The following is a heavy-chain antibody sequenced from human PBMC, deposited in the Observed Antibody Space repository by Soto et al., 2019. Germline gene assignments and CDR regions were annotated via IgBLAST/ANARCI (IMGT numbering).Heavy chain of an antibody. Sequence: LRLSCAASGFTFSSYGMHWVRQAPGKGLEWVAVIWYDGSNKYYADSVKGRFTISRDNSKNTLYLQMNSLRAEDTAVYYCARVIAAHYGMDVWGQGTTVTVSS. J-gene: IGHJ6*02. V-gene: IGHV3-33*01. CDR2: IWYDGSNK. D-gene: IGHD6-6*01. CDR1: GFTFSSYG. CDR3: ARVIAAHYGMDV.